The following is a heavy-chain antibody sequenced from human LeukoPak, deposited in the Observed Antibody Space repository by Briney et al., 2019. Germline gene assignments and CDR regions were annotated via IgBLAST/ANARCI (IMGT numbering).Heavy chain of an antibody. D-gene: IGHD3-3*01. CDR2: INPNSGGT. J-gene: IGHJ4*02. Sequence: ASVKVSCKASGYTFTGYYMHWVRQAPGQGLEWMGWINPNSGGTNYAQKFQGRVTMTRDTSISTAYMELSSLRSEDTAVYYCARADRDFWSGYLYYFDYWGQGTLVTVSS. CDR3: ARADRDFWSGYLYYFDY. V-gene: IGHV1-2*02. CDR1: GYTFTGYY.